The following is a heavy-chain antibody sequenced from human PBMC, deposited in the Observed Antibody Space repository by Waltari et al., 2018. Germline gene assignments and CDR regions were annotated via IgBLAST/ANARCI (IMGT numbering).Heavy chain of an antibody. CDR3: ARVELFYYFDY. Sequence: QLQLQESGPGMVKPSETLSLTCTVPGGPISSSSYHWGWIHQPPGKGLEWIGSIYYSGSTYYNPSLKSRVTISVDTSKNQFSLKLSSVTAADTAVYYCARVELFYYFDYWGQGTLVTVSS. V-gene: IGHV4-39*07. CDR2: IYYSGST. CDR1: GGPISSSSYH. D-gene: IGHD3-3*01. J-gene: IGHJ4*02.